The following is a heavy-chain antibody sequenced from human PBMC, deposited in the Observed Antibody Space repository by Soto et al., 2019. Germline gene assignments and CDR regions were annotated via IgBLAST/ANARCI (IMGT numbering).Heavy chain of an antibody. CDR2: ISYDVRNK. D-gene: IGHD6-6*01. V-gene: IGHV3-30*18. CDR1: GFSFNSYG. CDR3: AKGGSSSERYLDA. J-gene: IGHJ4*02. Sequence: QVQVVESGGGEVQPGRSLRLSCAASGFSFNSYGTHWVRQAPGKGLEWVAIISYDVRNKYYADSVKGRFTISRDSPKNTLYLQMNSLRAEDTAVYYCAKGGSSSERYLDAWGQGALVTVSP.